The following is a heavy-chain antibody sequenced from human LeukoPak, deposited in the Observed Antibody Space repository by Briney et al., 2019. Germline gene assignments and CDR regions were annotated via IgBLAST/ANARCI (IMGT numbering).Heavy chain of an antibody. CDR2: ISGSGGGT. D-gene: IGHD1-26*01. J-gene: IGHJ4*02. CDR3: AKERATTTTFDY. Sequence: GGSLRLSCAASGFTFSTYAMSWVRQAPGKGLEWVSLISGSGGGTYYANSVKGRFTISRDNSKNTLYLQIDSLRTDDTAVYYCAKERATTTTFDYWGQGTLITVSS. V-gene: IGHV3-23*01. CDR1: GFTFSTYA.